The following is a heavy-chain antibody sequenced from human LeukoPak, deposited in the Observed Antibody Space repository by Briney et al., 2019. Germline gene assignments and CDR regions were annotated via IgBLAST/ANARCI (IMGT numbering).Heavy chain of an antibody. CDR1: GGSISSGFYY. D-gene: IGHD3-16*01. CDR2: IYTSGST. V-gene: IGHV4-61*02. CDR3: AREHPRGEVDDFDY. Sequence: PSETLSLTCTVSGGSISSGFYYWSWIRQPAGKGLEWIGRIYTSGSTNYNPSLKSRISISVDTSKNQFSLKLTSVTAADTAVYYCAREHPRGEVDDFDYWGQGTLVTVSS. J-gene: IGHJ4*02.